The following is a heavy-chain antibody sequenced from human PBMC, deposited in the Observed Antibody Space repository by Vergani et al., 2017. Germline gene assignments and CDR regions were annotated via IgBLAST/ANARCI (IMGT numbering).Heavy chain of an antibody. J-gene: IGHJ6*02. CDR2: IYTSGST. V-gene: IGHV4-61*02. CDR1: GGSISSGSYY. Sequence: QVQLQESGPGLVKPSQTLSLTCTVSGGSISSGSYYWSWIRQPAGKVLEWIGRIYTSGSTNYNPSLKSRVTISVDTSKNQFSLKLISVTAADTAVYYCAYSSSWYEDYYYYYGMDVWGQGTTVTVSS. D-gene: IGHD6-13*01. CDR3: AYSSSWYEDYYYYYGMDV.